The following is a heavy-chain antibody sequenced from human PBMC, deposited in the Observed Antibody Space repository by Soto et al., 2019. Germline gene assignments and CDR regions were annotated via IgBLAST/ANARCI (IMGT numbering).Heavy chain of an antibody. V-gene: IGHV5-51*01. CDR1: GYSFSNFW. CDR3: ASSVLVTSTMNYFDL. CDR2: IYPDDSDT. D-gene: IGHD2-8*02. Sequence: LGESLKISCQASGYSFSNFWIAWVRQMPGEGLEWLGIIYPDDSDTRYSPSFLGQVTISADKSIETTYLQWSSLKASDTATYFCASSVLVTSTMNYFDLWGQGTLVTVSS. J-gene: IGHJ4*02.